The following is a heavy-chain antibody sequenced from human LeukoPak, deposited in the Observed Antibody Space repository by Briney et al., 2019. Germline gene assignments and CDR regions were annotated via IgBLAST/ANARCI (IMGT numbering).Heavy chain of an antibody. J-gene: IGHJ4*02. CDR2: IYTTGST. CDR3: ARERLGGSYYRPVEY. CDR1: GGSITNGGYY. V-gene: IGHV4-61*02. Sequence: PSETLSLTCTVSGGSITNGGYYWSWIRQPAGKGLEWIGRIYTTGSTNYNPSLKSRVTISLDTSKNQFSLKLSSVSAEDTALYYCARERLGGSYYRPVEYWGQGTLVTVSS. D-gene: IGHD1-26*01.